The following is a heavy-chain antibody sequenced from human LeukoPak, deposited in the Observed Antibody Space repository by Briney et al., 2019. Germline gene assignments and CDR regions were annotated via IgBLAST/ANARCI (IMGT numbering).Heavy chain of an antibody. V-gene: IGHV3-11*01. CDR1: GFTFSDYY. Sequence: GGSLRLSCAASGFTFSDYYMSWIRQAPGKGLEWVPYISSSGSTIYYADSVKGRFTISRDNAKNSLYLQMNSLRAEDTAVYYCARAYYDSSGLFDYWGQGTLVTVSS. CDR3: ARAYYDSSGLFDY. D-gene: IGHD3-22*01. CDR2: ISSSGSTI. J-gene: IGHJ4*02.